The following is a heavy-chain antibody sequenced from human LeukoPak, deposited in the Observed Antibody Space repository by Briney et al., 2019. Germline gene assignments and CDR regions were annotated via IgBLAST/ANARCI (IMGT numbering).Heavy chain of an antibody. V-gene: IGHV4-34*01. Sequence: SETLSLTCAVYGGSFSGYYWSWIRQPPGKGLEWIGEINHSGSTNYNPSLKSRVTISVDTSKNQFSLKLSSVTAADTAVYYCARGRTRYCSSTSCYSYSYGFGYWGQGTLVTVSS. J-gene: IGHJ4*02. CDR1: GGSFSGYY. CDR3: ARGRTRYCSSTSCYSYSYGFGY. D-gene: IGHD2-2*01. CDR2: INHSGST.